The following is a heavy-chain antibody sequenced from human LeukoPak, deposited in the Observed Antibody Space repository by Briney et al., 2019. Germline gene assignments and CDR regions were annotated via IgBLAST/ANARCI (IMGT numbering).Heavy chain of an antibody. CDR3: AKDRGYYYDRSGCIDY. J-gene: IGHJ4*02. Sequence: GGSLRLSCAASVLTFSSYGMHWVRQAPAKGLEWVAFIRYDGSNKYYTDSVKGRFTISRDNSKNTLYLQMNSLRAEDTAVYYCAKDRGYYYDRSGCIDYWGQGTLVTVSS. CDR2: IRYDGSNK. D-gene: IGHD3-22*01. V-gene: IGHV3-30*02. CDR1: VLTFSSYG.